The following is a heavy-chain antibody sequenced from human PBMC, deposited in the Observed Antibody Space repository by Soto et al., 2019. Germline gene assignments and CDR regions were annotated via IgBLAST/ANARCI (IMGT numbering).Heavy chain of an antibody. V-gene: IGHV1-69*13. J-gene: IGHJ4*02. Sequence: SVKVSCKASGGIFSSYAISWLRQAPVRGLEWMGGINTMFGTANYAQKFQGRVTITADESTRTAYMELSSLRSEDRAVYYCARGESITVFDYWGQGTLVLVSS. D-gene: IGHD1-20*01. CDR3: ARGESITVFDY. CDR2: INTMFGTA. CDR1: GGIFSSYA.